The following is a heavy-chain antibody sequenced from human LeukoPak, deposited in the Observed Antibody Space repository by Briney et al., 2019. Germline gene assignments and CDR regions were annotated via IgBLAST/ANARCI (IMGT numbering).Heavy chain of an antibody. Sequence: GGSLRLSCAASGFTFSSYSMNWVRQARGKGLEWVSSISSSSSHIHYADSVKGLFTISRDNAKNSLYLQMNSLRAEDTAVYYCARVLSGGWSVVDYWGQGTLVTVSS. V-gene: IGHV3-21*01. J-gene: IGHJ4*02. CDR2: ISSSSSHI. D-gene: IGHD6-19*01. CDR3: ARVLSGGWSVVDY. CDR1: GFTFSSYS.